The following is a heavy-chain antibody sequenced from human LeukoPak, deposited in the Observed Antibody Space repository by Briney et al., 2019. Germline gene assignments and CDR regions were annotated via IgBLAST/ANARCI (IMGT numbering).Heavy chain of an antibody. Sequence: PGGSLRLSCAASGFTVSSNYMSWVRQAPGKGLEWVSVIYSGGSTYYADSVKGRFTISRDNSKNTLYLQMNSLRAEDTAVYYCAKDLMKPRVVVGGRYSFDYWGQGTLVTVSS. V-gene: IGHV3-53*01. CDR3: AKDLMKPRVVVGGRYSFDY. J-gene: IGHJ4*02. CDR2: IYSGGST. D-gene: IGHD2-15*01. CDR1: GFTVSSNY.